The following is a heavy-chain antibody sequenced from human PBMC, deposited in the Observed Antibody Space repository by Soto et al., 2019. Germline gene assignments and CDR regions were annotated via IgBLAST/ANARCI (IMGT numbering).Heavy chain of an antibody. Sequence: PWGSLRLSCAASGFTFSDYYMIFIRQAPGKWLEWVSYISGSGFTIYYADSVKGRFTISRDNAKNSLYLQMNSLRAEDTAVYYCARVVDSGYYPDYWGQGTLVTVSS. CDR2: ISGSGFTI. J-gene: IGHJ4*02. D-gene: IGHD3-22*01. CDR1: GFTFSDYY. CDR3: ARVVDSGYYPDY. V-gene: IGHV3-11*01.